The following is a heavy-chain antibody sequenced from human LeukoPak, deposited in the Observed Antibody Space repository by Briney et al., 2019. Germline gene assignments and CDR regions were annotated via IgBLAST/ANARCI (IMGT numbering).Heavy chain of an antibody. D-gene: IGHD2-2*01. J-gene: IGHJ4*02. Sequence: SETLSLTCTVSGGSIRSSSYYWGWSRQPPGKGLEWIGRIYYSGSTSYKPPPKRPVTISVDTSKNQFSLKLSSVTAADTAVYYCARQLGYCSSTSCYADEVDYWGQGTLVTVSS. CDR3: ARQLGYCSSTSCYADEVDY. CDR2: IYYSGST. CDR1: GGSIRSSSYY. V-gene: IGHV4-39*01.